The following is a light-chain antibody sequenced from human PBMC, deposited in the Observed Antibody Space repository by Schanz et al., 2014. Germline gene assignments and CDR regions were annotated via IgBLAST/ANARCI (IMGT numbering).Light chain of an antibody. Sequence: DIQMTQYPSILSASVGDKVTITCRASQNINNWLAWYQQKPGKAPKLLIYDASSLQSGVPFRFSGSGSGTEFTLTISSLQPDDFATYYCQEYNIYPWTFGQWTQVEIK. CDR3: QEYNIYPWT. CDR2: DAS. J-gene: IGKJ1*01. V-gene: IGKV1-5*01. CDR1: QNINNW.